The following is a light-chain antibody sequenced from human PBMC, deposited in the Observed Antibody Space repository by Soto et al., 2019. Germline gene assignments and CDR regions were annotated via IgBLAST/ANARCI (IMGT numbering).Light chain of an antibody. Sequence: QPVLTQPPSVSGAPGQRVTISCAGSSSNIGAGYDVHWYQQLPGTAPKLLIYANYNRPSGVPDRFSGSKSGTSASLAITGLQAEDEADYYCQSYDSSLSGVVFGGGTKLTVL. V-gene: IGLV1-40*01. CDR3: QSYDSSLSGVV. CDR2: ANY. CDR1: SSNIGAGYD. J-gene: IGLJ2*01.